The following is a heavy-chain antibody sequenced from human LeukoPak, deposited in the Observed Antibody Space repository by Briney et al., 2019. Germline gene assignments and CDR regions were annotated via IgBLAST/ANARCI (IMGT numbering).Heavy chain of an antibody. CDR2: ISSSNNI. D-gene: IGHD4-17*01. CDR3: GRGNGDYGGVDY. Sequence: GGSLRLSWAVSGFRFSDYSMNWVRQAPGKGLEWVSYISSSNNIYYADSVKGRFTISRDNAKNSVWLQMNSLRAEDTAVYNCGRGNGDYGGVDYWGQGTLVTVSS. V-gene: IGHV3-48*01. J-gene: IGHJ4*02. CDR1: GFRFSDYS.